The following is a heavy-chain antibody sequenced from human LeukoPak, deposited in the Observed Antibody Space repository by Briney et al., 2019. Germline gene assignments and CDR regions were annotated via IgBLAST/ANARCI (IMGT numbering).Heavy chain of an antibody. Sequence: PGGSLRLSCAAPGFTFSSYSMNWVRQAPGKGLEWVSYISSSSSYIYYADSVKGRFTISRDNAKNSLFLQMNSLRDEDTAVYYCARDSGSSGFHPFDYWGQGTLVTVSS. J-gene: IGHJ4*02. CDR2: ISSSSSYI. D-gene: IGHD3-22*01. CDR1: GFTFSSYS. V-gene: IGHV3-21*01. CDR3: ARDSGSSGFHPFDY.